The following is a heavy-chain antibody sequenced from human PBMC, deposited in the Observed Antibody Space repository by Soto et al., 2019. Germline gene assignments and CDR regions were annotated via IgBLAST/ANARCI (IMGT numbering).Heavy chain of an antibody. CDR2: IHHSGST. Sequence: TLSLTCSVSGGSITSHYCSWFRQPPGKGLEWIGYIHHSGSTSYNPSLNSRVTMSVDTSKSQFSLKVSSVTAADTALYYCARQGFGQLHGLVDVWGPGNTVTVS. V-gene: IGHV4-59*08. D-gene: IGHD3-10*01. CDR3: ARQGFGQLHGLVDV. CDR1: GGSITSHY. J-gene: IGHJ6*02.